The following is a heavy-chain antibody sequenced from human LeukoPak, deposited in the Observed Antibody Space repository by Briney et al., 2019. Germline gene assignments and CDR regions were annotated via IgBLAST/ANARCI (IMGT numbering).Heavy chain of an antibody. V-gene: IGHV4-34*01. CDR3: ARHGAARYCSSTSCYAWFLRWFDP. D-gene: IGHD2-2*01. CDR2: INHNGST. Sequence: PSETLSLTCAVYGGSFSGYYWSWIRQPPGKGLEGIGEINHNGSTNYNPSLKSRVTISVDTSKNQFSLKLSSVTAADTAVYYCARHGAARYCSSTSCYAWFLRWFDPWGQGTLVTVSS. CDR1: GGSFSGYY. J-gene: IGHJ5*02.